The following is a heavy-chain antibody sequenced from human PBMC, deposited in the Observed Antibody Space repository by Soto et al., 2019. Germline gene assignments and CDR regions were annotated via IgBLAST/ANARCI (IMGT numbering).Heavy chain of an antibody. V-gene: IGHV1-69*06. CDR3: AREAAGSGYYPFHYYYGMDV. CDR1: GGTFSSYS. Sequence: SVKGSCKSSGGTFSSYSISWGRQAPGQGLEWMGGIIPIFGTANYAQKFQGRVTITADKSTSTAYMELSSLRSEDTAVYYCAREAAGSGYYPFHYYYGMDVWGQGTTVTVSS. J-gene: IGHJ6*02. CDR2: IIPIFGTA. D-gene: IGHD3-3*01.